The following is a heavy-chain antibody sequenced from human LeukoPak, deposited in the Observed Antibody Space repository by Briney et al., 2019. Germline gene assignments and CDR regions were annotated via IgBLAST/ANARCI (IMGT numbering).Heavy chain of an antibody. V-gene: IGHV3-23*01. Sequence: GGSLRLSCTVSGLPFGSEAMSWVRQAPGRGLEWVSSISPGGGTTYYADSVKGRFTISRDNSKNPLYLQMNSLRAEDTAVYYCAKAPGDYELNYYYGMDVWGQGTTVTVSS. CDR1: GLPFGSEA. CDR2: ISPGGGTT. J-gene: IGHJ6*02. CDR3: AKAPGDYELNYYYGMDV. D-gene: IGHD4-17*01.